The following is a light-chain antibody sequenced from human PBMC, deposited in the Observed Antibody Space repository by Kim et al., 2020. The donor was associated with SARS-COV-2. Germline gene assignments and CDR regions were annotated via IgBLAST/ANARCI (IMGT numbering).Light chain of an antibody. Sequence: QPVLTQSPSASASLGASVKLTCTLSSGQSNYAIAWHQQQPEKGPRYLMKLNSDGSHSKGDGIPDRFSGSSSGAERYLTISSLQSEDEADYYCQTWGTGILVFGGGTQLTVL. V-gene: IGLV4-69*01. CDR1: SGQSNYA. CDR2: LNSDGSH. CDR3: QTWGTGILV. J-gene: IGLJ3*02.